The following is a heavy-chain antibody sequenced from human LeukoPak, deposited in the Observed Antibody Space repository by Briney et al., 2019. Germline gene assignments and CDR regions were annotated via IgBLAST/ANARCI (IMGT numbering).Heavy chain of an antibody. J-gene: IGHJ4*02. CDR2: IYYSENT. V-gene: IGHV4-59*01. Sequence: PSEPLSLTCTVSGISISSYYWSWIRQPPARGQEGIGYIYYSENTNYNCSLKSRVTISEDTSKSQFSLNLTSVTAADTAVYYCAGGNFYDSSGHPYHFHYWGQGTLLTVPS. CDR3: AGGNFYDSSGHPYHFHY. D-gene: IGHD3-22*01. CDR1: GISISSYY.